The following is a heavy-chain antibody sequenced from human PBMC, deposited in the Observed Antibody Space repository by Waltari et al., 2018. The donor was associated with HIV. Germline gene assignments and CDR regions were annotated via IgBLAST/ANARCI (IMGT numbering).Heavy chain of an antibody. Sequence: QLQLQASGPGLVKPSETLSLTCTVSGGSISSSSYSWGWIRQPPGKGLEWLGKIYYSGRTYYSPSLKSRVTMSVDTSKNQFSRKLSSVTAADTAVYYCARLEIDNSGYYYDDHWGQGTLVTVSS. J-gene: IGHJ4*02. D-gene: IGHD3-22*01. CDR3: ARLEIDNSGYYYDDH. CDR2: IYYSGRT. V-gene: IGHV4-39*01. CDR1: GGSISSSSYS.